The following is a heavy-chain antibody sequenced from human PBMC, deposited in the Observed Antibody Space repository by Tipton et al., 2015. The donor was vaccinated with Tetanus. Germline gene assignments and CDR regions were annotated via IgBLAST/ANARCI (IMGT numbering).Heavy chain of an antibody. J-gene: IGHJ4*02. D-gene: IGHD3-10*01. CDR1: GGSFSSTS. CDR3: GRASGYHYGSGSYYSGEDY. V-gene: IGHV1-69*06. CDR2: IIPVFGAG. Sequence: QLVQSGAEVKRPGSSITLSCKASGGSFSSTSLNWVRQAPGQGLEWMGGIIPVFGAGHYAHKFQGRVTITADTSTTTVYMEVRSLTYDDTAVYYCGRASGYHYGSGSYYSGEDYWGQGTLVTVSS.